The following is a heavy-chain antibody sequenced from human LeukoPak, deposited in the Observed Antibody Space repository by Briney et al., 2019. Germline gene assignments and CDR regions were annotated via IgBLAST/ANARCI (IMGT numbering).Heavy chain of an antibody. J-gene: IGHJ4*02. V-gene: IGHV1-46*01. CDR3: ARGGHGTSVAVAGTGDY. CDR1: GYIFTSYY. D-gene: IGHD6-19*01. CDR2: ISPSSGST. Sequence: ASVKVSCKASGYIFTSYYMHWVRQAPGQGLEWMGIISPSSGSTIYSQKFQGRVTVTTDMSTSTVYMQLTSLRSEDTAVYHCARGGHGTSVAVAGTGDYWGQGTLVTVSS.